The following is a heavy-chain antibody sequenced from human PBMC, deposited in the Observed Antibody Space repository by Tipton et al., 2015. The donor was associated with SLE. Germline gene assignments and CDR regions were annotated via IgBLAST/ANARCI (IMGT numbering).Heavy chain of an antibody. CDR3: AKDSDGYEY. CDR2: IKEDGSAK. CDR1: GFTFSSSW. J-gene: IGHJ4*02. V-gene: IGHV3-7*01. Sequence: GSLRLSCAASGFTFSSSWMSWVRQTPGKGLEWVANIKEDGSAKYYADSVKGRFTISRDNAKNSLYLEMNSLRVEDTAVYYCAKDSDGYEYWGQGTLVTVSS. D-gene: IGHD2-15*01.